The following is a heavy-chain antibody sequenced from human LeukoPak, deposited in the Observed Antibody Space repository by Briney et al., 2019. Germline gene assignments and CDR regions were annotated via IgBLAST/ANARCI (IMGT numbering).Heavy chain of an antibody. CDR1: GYIFTSNY. V-gene: IGHV1-46*01. Sequence: ASVTVSCKASGYIFTSNYIHWVRQAPGQGLEWMGMIYPRDGSTSYAQRFQDRVTVTRDTSTSTVHMELSGLRSEDTAVYYCARDQEGFDYWGQGTQVTVSS. CDR2: IYPRDGST. J-gene: IGHJ4*02. CDR3: ARDQEGFDY.